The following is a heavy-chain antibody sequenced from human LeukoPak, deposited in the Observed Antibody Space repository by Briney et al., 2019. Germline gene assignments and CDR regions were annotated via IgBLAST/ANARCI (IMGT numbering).Heavy chain of an antibody. Sequence: PGRSLRLSCAASGFTFSSYGMHWVRQAPGKGLEWVAVIWYDGSNKYYADSVKGRFTISRDNSKNTLYLQMNSLRAEDTAVYYCAKDVRLSGYDEGGPWGQGTLVTVSS. CDR1: GFTFSSYG. CDR3: AKDVRLSGYDEGGP. D-gene: IGHD5-12*01. CDR2: IWYDGSNK. J-gene: IGHJ5*02. V-gene: IGHV3-33*06.